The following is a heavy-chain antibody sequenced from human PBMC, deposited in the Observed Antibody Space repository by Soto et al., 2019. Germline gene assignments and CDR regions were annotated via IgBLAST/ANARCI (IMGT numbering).Heavy chain of an antibody. V-gene: IGHV1-3*01. CDR2: INAGNGNT. Sequence: QVQLVQSGAEVKKPGASVKDSCKASGYTFTSYAMHWVRQAPGQRLEWMGWINAGNGNTKYSQKFQGRVTITRDTSASTAYMQLSSLRSEDTAVYYWARGLGLYYFDYWGQGTLVTVSS. D-gene: IGHD1-26*01. CDR3: ARGLGLYYFDY. J-gene: IGHJ4*02. CDR1: GYTFTSYA.